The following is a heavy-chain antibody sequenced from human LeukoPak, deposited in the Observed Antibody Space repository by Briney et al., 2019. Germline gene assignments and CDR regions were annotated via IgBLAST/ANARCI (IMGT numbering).Heavy chain of an antibody. J-gene: IGHJ5*02. CDR1: GGSFSGYY. CDR2: INHSGST. Sequence: SETLSLTCAVYGGSFSGYYWSWIRQPPGKGLEWIGEINHSGSTNYNPSLKSRVTISVDTSKNQFSLKLSSVTAADTAVCYCARHCFTGYSSSWLNWFDPWGQGTLVTVSS. V-gene: IGHV4-34*01. D-gene: IGHD6-13*01. CDR3: ARHCFTGYSSSWLNWFDP.